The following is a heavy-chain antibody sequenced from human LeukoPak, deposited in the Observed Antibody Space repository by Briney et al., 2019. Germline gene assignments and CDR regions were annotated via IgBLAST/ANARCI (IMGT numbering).Heavy chain of an antibody. D-gene: IGHD6-19*01. CDR1: GFTFSSYW. V-gene: IGHV3-23*01. CDR3: AKGSQWLVQGDYFDY. Sequence: GGSLRLSCAASGFTFSSYWMNWARQAPGKGLEWVSAISGSGGSTYYADSVKGRFTISRDNSKNTLYLQMNSLRAEDTAVYYCAKGSQWLVQGDYFDYWGQGTLVTVSS. J-gene: IGHJ4*02. CDR2: ISGSGGST.